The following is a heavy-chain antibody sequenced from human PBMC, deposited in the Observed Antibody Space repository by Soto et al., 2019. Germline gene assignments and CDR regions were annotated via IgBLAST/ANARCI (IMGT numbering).Heavy chain of an antibody. V-gene: IGHV3-33*01. J-gene: IGHJ3*02. CDR3: ARVPYCSGGSCYDSAFDI. Sequence: GGSLRLSCAASGFTFSSYGMHWVRQAPGKGLEWVAVIWYDGSNKYYADSVKGRFTISRDNSTNTLYLQMNSLRAEDTAVYYCARVPYCSGGSCYDSAFDIWGQGTMVTVSS. CDR2: IWYDGSNK. CDR1: GFTFSSYG. D-gene: IGHD2-15*01.